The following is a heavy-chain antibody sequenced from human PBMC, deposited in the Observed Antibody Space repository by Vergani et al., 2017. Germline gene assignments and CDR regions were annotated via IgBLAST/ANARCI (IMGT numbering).Heavy chain of an antibody. CDR3: ARGRRGTWYFDL. CDR2: INHSGST. Sequence: QVQLQQWGAGLLKPSETLSLTCAVYGGSFSGYYWSWIRQPPGKGLEWIGEINHSGSTNYNPSLKSRVTISVDTSKNQFSLKLGSVTAADTAVYYCARGRRGTWYFDLWGRGTLVTVSS. J-gene: IGHJ2*01. V-gene: IGHV4-34*01. CDR1: GGSFSGYY.